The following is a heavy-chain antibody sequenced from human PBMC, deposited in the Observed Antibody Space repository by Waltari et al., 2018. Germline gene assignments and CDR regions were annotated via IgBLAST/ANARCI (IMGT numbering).Heavy chain of an antibody. CDR1: GYSFTSYW. D-gene: IGHD6-19*01. V-gene: IGHV5-51*01. CDR3: ARPAWVAGTLGDAFDI. Sequence: EVQLVQSGAEVKKPGESLKISCKGSGYSFTSYWIGWVRQMPGKGLEWMGIIYPGDADTRYSPSFQGQVTISADKSISTAYLQWSSLKASDTAMYYCARPAWVAGTLGDAFDIWGQGTMVTVSS. J-gene: IGHJ3*02. CDR2: IYPGDADT.